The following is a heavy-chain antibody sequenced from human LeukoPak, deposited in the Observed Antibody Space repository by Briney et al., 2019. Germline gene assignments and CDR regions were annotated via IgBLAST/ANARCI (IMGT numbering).Heavy chain of an antibody. J-gene: IGHJ4*02. V-gene: IGHV4-61*02. CDR3: ARSRERICSNPPCYVDLQAT. D-gene: IGHD2-2*01. CDR1: GGSLSSGSYY. Sequence: SETLSLTCTVSGGSLSSGSYYWTWIRQPAGKGLEWIGRIYITESANYNSSLESRVTILVDTSKNQFSLKLSSVTAADTAIYYCARSRERICSNPPCYVDLQATWGQGALVTVSP. CDR2: IYITESA.